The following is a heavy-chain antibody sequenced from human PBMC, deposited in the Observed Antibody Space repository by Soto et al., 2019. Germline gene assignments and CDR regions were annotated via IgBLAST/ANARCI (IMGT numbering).Heavy chain of an antibody. CDR3: ARSGYYYDSSGYDDGGAFDI. J-gene: IGHJ3*02. CDR2: IYPGDSGT. CDR1: GYSFTSYW. V-gene: IGHV5-51*01. Sequence: GESLKISCKGSGYSFTSYWIGWVRQMPGKGLEWMGIIYPGDSGTRYSPSFQGQVTISADKSISTAYLQWSSLKASDTAMYYCARSGYYYDSSGYDDGGAFDIWGQGTMVTVSS. D-gene: IGHD3-22*01.